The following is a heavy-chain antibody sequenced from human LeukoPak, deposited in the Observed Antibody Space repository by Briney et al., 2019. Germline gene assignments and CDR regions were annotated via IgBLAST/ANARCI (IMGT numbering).Heavy chain of an antibody. V-gene: IGHV4-59*01. J-gene: IGHJ4*02. CDR1: GGSLSSYY. D-gene: IGHD3-22*01. CDR3: AREVDGSGYDYNYFDY. Sequence: SETLSLTCTVSGGSLSSYYWSWIRQPPGKGLEWIGYSYYSGSTNYNPSLESRVTISVDTSKNQFSLKLSSVTAADTAVYYCAREVDGSGYDYNYFDYWGQGTLVTASS. CDR2: SYYSGST.